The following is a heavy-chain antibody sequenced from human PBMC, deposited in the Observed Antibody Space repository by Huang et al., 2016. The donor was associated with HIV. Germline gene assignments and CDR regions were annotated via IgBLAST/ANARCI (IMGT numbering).Heavy chain of an antibody. D-gene: IGHD1-1*01. Sequence: EVQLLESGGGLVQPGGSLRLSCAASGFTFNSYAMSWVRQAPGMGLEWVATISGSCLTTYYADSVKGRFTISRDNSKNTLYLQINSLRAEDTAVYYYAKDSDYNWHHCDYWGQGNLVSVSS. CDR2: ISGSCLTT. CDR3: AKDSDYNWHHCDY. CDR1: GFTFNSYA. J-gene: IGHJ4*02. V-gene: IGHV3-23*01.